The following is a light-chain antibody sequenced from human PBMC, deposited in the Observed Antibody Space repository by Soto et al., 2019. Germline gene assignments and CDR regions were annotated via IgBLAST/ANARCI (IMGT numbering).Light chain of an antibody. Sequence: DIQLTQSPSFLSPYIGESVTITCRASQVISTSLACYLVKPGKAPKLLIYAASTLESGVPSRFSATVSGTEFSLTITSLQAEDFATYYCKQLFDSPITFGQGTRLEI. CDR3: KQLFDSPIT. CDR2: AAS. V-gene: IGKV1-9*01. J-gene: IGKJ5*01. CDR1: QVISTS.